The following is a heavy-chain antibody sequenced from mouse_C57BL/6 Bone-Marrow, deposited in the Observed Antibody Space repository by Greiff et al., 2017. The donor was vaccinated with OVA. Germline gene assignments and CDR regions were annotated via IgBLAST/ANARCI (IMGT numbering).Heavy chain of an antibody. CDR1: GFNIKDDY. CDR3: TTNDYDYFDY. CDR2: IDPENGDT. D-gene: IGHD2-4*01. Sequence: VQLQQSGAELVRPGASVKLSCTASGFNIKDDYMHWVKQRPEQGLEWIGWIDPENGDTEYASKFQGKATITADTSSNTAYLQLSSLTSEDTAVYYCTTNDYDYFDYWGQGTTLTVSS. V-gene: IGHV14-4*01. J-gene: IGHJ2*01.